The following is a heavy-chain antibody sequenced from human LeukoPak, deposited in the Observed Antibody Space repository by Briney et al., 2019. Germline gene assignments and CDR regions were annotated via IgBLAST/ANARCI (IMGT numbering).Heavy chain of an antibody. CDR2: INPSGGST. CDR3: ARDTQTTVTGGFDI. CDR1: GYTFTSYY. V-gene: IGHV1-46*01. J-gene: IGHJ3*02. D-gene: IGHD4-17*01. Sequence: GESLKISCKGSGYTFTSYYMHWVRQAPGQGLEWMGIINPSGGSTSYAQKFQGRVTMTRDMSTSTVYMELSSLRSEDTAVYYCARDTQTTVTGGFDIWGQGTMVTVSS.